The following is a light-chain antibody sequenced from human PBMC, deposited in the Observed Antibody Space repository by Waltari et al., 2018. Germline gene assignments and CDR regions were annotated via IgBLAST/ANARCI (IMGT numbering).Light chain of an antibody. Sequence: DIVLTQSPGTLSLSVGERATVSCRASGSVSRALAWYQQKPGQAPRLLIYGASTRATGIPDRFSGSGSGTDFSLTISRLEPDDFAVYYCQHYLRLPVTFGQGTTVEI. CDR2: GAS. V-gene: IGKV3-20*01. CDR3: QHYLRLPVT. CDR1: GSVSRA. J-gene: IGKJ1*01.